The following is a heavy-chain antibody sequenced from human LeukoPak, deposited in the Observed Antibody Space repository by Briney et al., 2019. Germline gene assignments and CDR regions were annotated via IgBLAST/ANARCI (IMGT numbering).Heavy chain of an antibody. CDR1: GFTFSDSW. D-gene: IGHD3-16*01. J-gene: IGHJ6*02. CDR2: MNQDGSAK. CDR3: ATYTHWVAGDV. Sequence: GGSLRLSCAASGFTFSDSWMSWVRQAPGKGLEWVANMNQDGSAKGYVDSVKGRFTISRDNARNSLYLQMSSLRPEGTAVYYCATYTHWVAGDVWGQGTTVTVS. V-gene: IGHV3-7*01.